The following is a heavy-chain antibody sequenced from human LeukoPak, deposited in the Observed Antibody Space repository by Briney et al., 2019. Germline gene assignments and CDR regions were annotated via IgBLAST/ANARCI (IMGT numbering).Heavy chain of an antibody. CDR1: GRSISTYADY. Sequence: PSETLSLTCTVSGRSISTYADYWGWIPQPPGKGLEWTTEFHPTGTTYYTPSLKSRVTISVDKSNNHFSLKLNSVTATDTAVYYCARVTYNGYQHFDYSGQGIPLTVSS. CDR3: ARVTYNGYQHFDY. CDR2: FHPTGTT. J-gene: IGHJ4*02. V-gene: IGHV4-39*07. D-gene: IGHD3-10*01.